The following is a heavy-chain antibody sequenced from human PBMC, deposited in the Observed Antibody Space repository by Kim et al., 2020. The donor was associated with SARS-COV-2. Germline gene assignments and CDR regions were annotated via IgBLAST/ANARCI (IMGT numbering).Heavy chain of an antibody. V-gene: IGHV3-9*01. J-gene: IGHJ6*02. D-gene: IGHD1-26*01. Sequence: GGSLRLSCAASGFTFHDYAMHWVRQAPGKGLEWVSGISRDGDGIDYADSVKGRFTISRDNAKNSLYLQMESLRAGDTAFYYCIRAAPLTGSYPFYFAMDVWGQGATVTVSS. CDR3: IRAAPLTGSYPFYFAMDV. CDR2: ISRDGDGI. CDR1: GFTFHDYA.